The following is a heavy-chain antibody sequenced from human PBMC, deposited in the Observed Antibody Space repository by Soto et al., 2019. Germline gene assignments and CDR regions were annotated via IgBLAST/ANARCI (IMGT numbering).Heavy chain of an antibody. CDR3: ARDPSSGGYCPGPCFDN. CDR1: GGSISSGDYY. J-gene: IGHJ4*02. D-gene: IGHD2-21*01. V-gene: IGHV4-30-4*01. Sequence: SETRSLTCTVSGGSISSGDYYWIWIRQPPGKGLECIGYISYTGSTYYNPSLKSRVTMSVDTSKNQFSLKLGSVTAADTAVYYCARDPSSGGYCPGPCFDNWGQGTLVTVSS. CDR2: ISYTGST.